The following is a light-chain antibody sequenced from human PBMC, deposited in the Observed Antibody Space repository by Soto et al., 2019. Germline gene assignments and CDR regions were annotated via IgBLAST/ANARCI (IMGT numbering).Light chain of an antibody. CDR3: QQYYSSPLT. V-gene: IGKV4-1*01. Sequence: DIVMTQSPDSLVVSLGERATINCKSSQSILYSSNNKNYLAWYQQKPGQPPKLLIYWASTRESGVPDRFSGSESGTDFTLTISSLQAEDVAVYYCQQYYSSPLTFDGGTKVEIK. J-gene: IGKJ4*01. CDR2: WAS. CDR1: QSILYSSNNKNY.